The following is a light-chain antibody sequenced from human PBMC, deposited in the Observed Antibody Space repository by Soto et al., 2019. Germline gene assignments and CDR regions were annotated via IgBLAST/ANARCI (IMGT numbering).Light chain of an antibody. CDR3: QQYNNWWT. V-gene: IGKV3-15*01. CDR1: QSVSSS. J-gene: IGKJ1*01. CDR2: GAS. Sequence: EIVMTQSPATLSVSPGERATLSCMASQSVSSSLAWYQQKPGQAPRLLIYGASTRATGIPARFSGSGSGTEFTLTISSLQSEDFAVYYCQQYNNWWTFGQGTKVEVK.